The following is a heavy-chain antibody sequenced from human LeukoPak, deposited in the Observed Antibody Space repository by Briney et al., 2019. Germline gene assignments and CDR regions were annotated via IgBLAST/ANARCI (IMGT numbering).Heavy chain of an antibody. CDR3: AAPYSTRWFDL. Sequence: GTSVKVSCKASGFPLSSSAVQWVRQAGGQRLEWIGWIVVGSNNTNYALKFQERVTITRDMSTSTAYMELSSLRSEDTAVYYCAAPYSTRWFDLWGRGTLVTVSS. J-gene: IGHJ5*02. CDR2: IVVGSNNT. CDR1: GFPLSSSA. D-gene: IGHD6-13*01. V-gene: IGHV1-58*01.